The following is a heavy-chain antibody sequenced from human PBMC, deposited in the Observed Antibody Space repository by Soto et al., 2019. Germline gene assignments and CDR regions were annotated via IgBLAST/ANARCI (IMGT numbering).Heavy chain of an antibody. D-gene: IGHD3-22*01. CDR2: IYYSGST. Sequence: SETLCLTSTVSGGSISSGDYYWSWIKQPPGKGLEWIGYIYYSGSTYYNPSLKSRVTISVDTSKNQFSLKLSSVTAADTAVYYCAREGYYDSSGYSDYWGQGTLVTVSS. CDR3: AREGYYDSSGYSDY. CDR1: GGSISSGDYY. V-gene: IGHV4-30-4*01. J-gene: IGHJ4*02.